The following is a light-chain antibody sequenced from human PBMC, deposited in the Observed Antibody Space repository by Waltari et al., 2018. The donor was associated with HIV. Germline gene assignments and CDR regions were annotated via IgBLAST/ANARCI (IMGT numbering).Light chain of an antibody. J-gene: IGKJ3*01. Sequence: EIVMTQSPATLSVSLGESATLSCRTNDGGANILALYQQKPGEAPRLLLYAASASDGGIPVSCSVTGTGTDCALTISGLQSEDVAVYYCQYYNHWHPIFTFGPGTKVHIK. V-gene: IGKV3D-15*01. CDR1: DGGANI. CDR2: AAS. CDR3: QYYNHWHPIFT.